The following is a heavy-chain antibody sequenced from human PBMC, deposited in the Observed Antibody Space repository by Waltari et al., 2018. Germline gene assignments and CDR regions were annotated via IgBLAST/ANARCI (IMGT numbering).Heavy chain of an antibody. CDR3: ARMSGAAAGKFDY. V-gene: IGHV4-59*01. CDR1: VTSLTNYS. Sequence: QVQLQESGPGLVKPSETLSLTCIVSVTSLTNYSWSWIRQPPGKGLEWIGLISDIGNTKYNPSLKSRVTISGDTSKNQFSLKMSAVTAADTAVFYCARMSGAAAGKFDYWGQGTLVTVSS. J-gene: IGHJ4*02. D-gene: IGHD6-13*01. CDR2: ISDIGNT.